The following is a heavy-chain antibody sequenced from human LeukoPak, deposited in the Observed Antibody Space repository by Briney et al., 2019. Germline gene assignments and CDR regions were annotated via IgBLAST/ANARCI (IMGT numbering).Heavy chain of an antibody. CDR3: ARAYYYDSSGYLYYFDY. CDR1: GYTFTSYG. J-gene: IGHJ4*02. D-gene: IGHD3-22*01. V-gene: IGHV1-18*01. CDR2: ISAYNGNT. Sequence: GASVKVSCKASGYTFTSYGISWVRQAPGQGLEWMGWISAYNGNTNYAQKLQGRVTMTTDTSTSTAYMELRSLRSDDTAVYYCARAYYYDSSGYLYYFDYWGQGTLVTVSS.